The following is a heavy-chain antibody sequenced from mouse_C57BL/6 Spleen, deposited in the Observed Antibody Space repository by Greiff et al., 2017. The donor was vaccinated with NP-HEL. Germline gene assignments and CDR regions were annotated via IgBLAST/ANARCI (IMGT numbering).Heavy chain of an antibody. Sequence: EVKLMESGGGLVQPGGSLKLPCAASGFTFSDYYLYWVRQTPEKRLEWVAYISNGGGSTYYPDTVKGRFTISRDSAKNTLYLQMSRLKSEDTTMYYCARHHYHGSTPFDYWGQGTTLTVSS. D-gene: IGHD1-1*01. CDR2: ISNGGGST. V-gene: IGHV5-12*01. J-gene: IGHJ2*01. CDR1: GFTFSDYY. CDR3: ARHHYHGSTPFDY.